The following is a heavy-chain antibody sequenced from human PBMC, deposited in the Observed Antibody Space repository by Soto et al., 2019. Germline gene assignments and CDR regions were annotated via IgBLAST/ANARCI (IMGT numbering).Heavy chain of an antibody. CDR2: INPNSGGT. Sequence: ASVRVSCKASGYTFTGYYMHGVRQAPGQGLEWMGWINPNSGGTNYAQKFQGWVTMTRDTSISTAYMELSRLRSDDTAVYYCARGGRIAARPSYYYYGMDVWGQGTTVTVSS. CDR1: GYTFTGYY. J-gene: IGHJ6*02. CDR3: ARGGRIAARPSYYYYGMDV. D-gene: IGHD6-6*01. V-gene: IGHV1-2*04.